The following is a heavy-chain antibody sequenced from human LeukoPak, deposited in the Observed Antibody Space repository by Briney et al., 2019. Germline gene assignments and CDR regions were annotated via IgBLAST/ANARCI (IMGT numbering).Heavy chain of an antibody. CDR1: GCSISSSSYY. Sequence: SETLSLTCTVSGCSISSSSYYWGWIRQPPGKGLEWIGSIYYSGSTYYNPSLKSRVTISVATSKNQFSLKLSSVTAADTAVYYCARDSNAAYYDFWSGYSPYNWFDPWGQGTLVTVSS. V-gene: IGHV4-39*07. CDR3: ARDSNAAYYDFWSGYSPYNWFDP. D-gene: IGHD3-3*01. J-gene: IGHJ5*02. CDR2: IYYSGST.